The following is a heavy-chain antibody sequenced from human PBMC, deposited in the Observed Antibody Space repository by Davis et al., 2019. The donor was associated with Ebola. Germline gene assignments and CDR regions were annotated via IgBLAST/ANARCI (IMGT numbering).Heavy chain of an antibody. J-gene: IGHJ3*02. CDR3: ASLRRTITGMDDAFDI. Sequence: GGSLRLSCKDSGNRFSSHWIGWVRQMPGKGLEWMGIIYTGNSDTRYSPSFRGQVTISADKSIKTAFLQWSSLKASDTAMYYCASLRRTITGMDDAFDIWGQWTMATVSS. V-gene: IGHV5-51*01. CDR2: IYTGNSDT. CDR1: GNRFSSHW. D-gene: IGHD2-8*02.